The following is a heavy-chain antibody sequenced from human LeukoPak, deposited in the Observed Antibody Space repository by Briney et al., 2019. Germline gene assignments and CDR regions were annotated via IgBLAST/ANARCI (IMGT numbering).Heavy chain of an antibody. J-gene: IGHJ6*02. CDR1: GYTFTGYY. CDR2: INPNRGGT. D-gene: IGHD3-9*01. CDR3: AREMVLRYLGGMDV. V-gene: IGHV1-2*02. Sequence: ASVKVSCKASGYTFTGYYMHWVRQAPGQGLEWMGWINPNRGGTNYAQKFQGRVTMTRDTSISTAYMELSRLRSDDTAVYYCAREMVLRYLGGMDVWGQGTTVTVSS.